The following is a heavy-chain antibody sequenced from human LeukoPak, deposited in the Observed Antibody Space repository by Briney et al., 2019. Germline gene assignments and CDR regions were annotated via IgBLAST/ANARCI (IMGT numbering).Heavy chain of an antibody. D-gene: IGHD2-21*02. V-gene: IGHV3-11*04. CDR3: ARVSGGSGDCYSGCWFDP. J-gene: IGHJ5*02. CDR2: ISSSGSTI. Sequence: PGGSLRLSCAASGFTFSDYYMSWIRRAPGKGLEWVSYISSSGSTIYYADSVKGRFTISRDNAKNSLYLQMNSLRAEDTAVYYCARVSGGSGDCYSGCWFDPWGQGTLVTVSS. CDR1: GFTFSDYY.